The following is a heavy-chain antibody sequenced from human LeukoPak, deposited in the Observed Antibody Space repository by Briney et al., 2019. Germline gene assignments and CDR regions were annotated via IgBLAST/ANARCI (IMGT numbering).Heavy chain of an antibody. CDR3: ANEKSVGGFDY. CDR1: GYTFTGYY. CDR2: INPSGGST. J-gene: IGHJ4*02. D-gene: IGHD3-10*01. V-gene: IGHV1-46*01. Sequence: GASVKVSCKASGYTFTGYYMHWVRQAPGQGLEWMGIINPSGGSTSYAQKFQGRVTMTRDTSTSTVYMELSSLRSEDTAVYYCANEKSVGGFDYWGQGTLVTVSS.